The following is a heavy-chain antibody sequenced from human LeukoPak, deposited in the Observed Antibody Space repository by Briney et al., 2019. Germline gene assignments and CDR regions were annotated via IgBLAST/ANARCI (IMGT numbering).Heavy chain of an antibody. CDR3: AKDPLPSYYDILTGYPSPGYYYGMDV. CDR2: IWYDGSNK. CDR1: GFTFSSYG. D-gene: IGHD3-9*01. Sequence: PGGSLRLSCAASGFTFSSYGMHWVRQAPGKGLEWVAVIWYDGSNKYYADSVKGRFTISRDNSKNTLYLQMNSLRAEDTAVYYCAKDPLPSYYDILTGYPSPGYYYGMDVWGKGTTVTVSS. V-gene: IGHV3-30*02. J-gene: IGHJ6*04.